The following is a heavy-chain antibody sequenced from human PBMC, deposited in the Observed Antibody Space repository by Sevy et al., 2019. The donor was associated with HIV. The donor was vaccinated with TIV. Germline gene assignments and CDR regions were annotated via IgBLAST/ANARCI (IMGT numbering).Heavy chain of an antibody. CDR2: ISGSGGST. D-gene: IGHD3-22*01. J-gene: IGHJ6*02. CDR3: ATQYYYDSSGYYPGYYYYYYGMDV. Sequence: GGSLRLSCAASGFTFSSYAMSWVRQAPGKGLEWVSAISGSGGSTYYADSVKGRFTISRDNSKNTLYLQMNSLRAEDTAVYYCATQYYYDSSGYYPGYYYYYYGMDVWGQGTTVTVSS. V-gene: IGHV3-23*01. CDR1: GFTFSSYA.